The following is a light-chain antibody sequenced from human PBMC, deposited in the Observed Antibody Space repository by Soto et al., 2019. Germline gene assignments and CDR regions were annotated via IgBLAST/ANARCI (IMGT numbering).Light chain of an antibody. CDR2: DAS. V-gene: IGKV3-20*01. CDR3: QQYGYSAT. Sequence: EFVLTQSPGTLSLSPGERATLSCRASQTVRNTYLAWYQQKPGQAPRLLIYDASSRATGIPDRFSGGGSGTDFTLTISRLEPEDFAVYYCQQYGYSATFGGGTKVDIK. J-gene: IGKJ4*01. CDR1: QTVRNTY.